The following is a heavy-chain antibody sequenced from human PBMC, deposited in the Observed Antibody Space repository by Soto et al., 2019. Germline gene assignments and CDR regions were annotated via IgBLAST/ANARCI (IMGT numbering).Heavy chain of an antibody. J-gene: IGHJ5*02. CDR3: AREVAVAGTPPHLSWFDP. V-gene: IGHV1-69*13. D-gene: IGHD6-19*01. CDR2: IIPIFGTA. Sequence: GASVKVSCKAPGGTFSSYAISWVRQAPGQGLEWMGGIIPIFGTANYAQKFQGRVTITADESTSTAYMELSSLRSEDTAVYYCAREVAVAGTPPHLSWFDPWGQGTLVTVSS. CDR1: GGTFSSYA.